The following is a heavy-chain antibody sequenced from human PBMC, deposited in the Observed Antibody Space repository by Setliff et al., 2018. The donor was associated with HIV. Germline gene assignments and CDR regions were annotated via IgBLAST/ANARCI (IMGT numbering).Heavy chain of an antibody. CDR1: GGSISTNDYF. D-gene: IGHD5-18*01. Sequence: SETLSLTCTVSGGSISTNDYFWGWIRQPPGKGLEWIGTISYSGSTYYNPSLKSRVTLSVDTSNNQFSLKLSSATAADTAVYYCARDRVPFRYTGWGQGTLVTV. CDR3: ARDRVPFRYTG. CDR2: ISYSGST. J-gene: IGHJ4*02. V-gene: IGHV4-39*02.